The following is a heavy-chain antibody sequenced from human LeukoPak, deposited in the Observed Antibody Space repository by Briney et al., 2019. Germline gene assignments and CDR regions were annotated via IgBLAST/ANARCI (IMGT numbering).Heavy chain of an antibody. CDR3: ARELHYDYVWGSYRRFMRAFDI. CDR2: ISAYNGNT. V-gene: IGHV1-18*01. D-gene: IGHD3-16*02. CDR1: GYTFTRYG. J-gene: IGHJ3*02. Sequence: GASVKVSCKASGYTFTRYGISWVRQAPGQGLEWMGWISAYNGNTNYAQKVQDRVTMTTDTSTSTAYMELRSLRSDDTAVYYCARELHYDYVWGSYRRFMRAFDIWGQGTMVTVSS.